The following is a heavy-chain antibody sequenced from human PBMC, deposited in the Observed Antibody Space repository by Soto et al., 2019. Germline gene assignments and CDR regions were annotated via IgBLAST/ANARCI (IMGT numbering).Heavy chain of an antibody. V-gene: IGHV4-39*01. Sequence: QVQLQESGPGLVKPSETLSLTCTVSADSIRSSTYYWGWIRQPPGKGLEWIGSITYSGSTYYNPSLNSRVAISVDTSRIHFSLNLISVTAADTAVYYCARQSYDSSDYFDYWGQGTLVTVSS. J-gene: IGHJ4*02. CDR3: ARQSYDSSDYFDY. CDR1: ADSIRSSTYY. D-gene: IGHD3-22*01. CDR2: ITYSGST.